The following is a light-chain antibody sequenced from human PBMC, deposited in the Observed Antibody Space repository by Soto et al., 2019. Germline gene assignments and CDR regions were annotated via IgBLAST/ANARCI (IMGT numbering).Light chain of an antibody. Sequence: AIRMTQSPSSLSASTGDRVTITCRASQGISSYLAWYQQKPGKAPKLLIYAASTLQSGVPERFSGSGSGTDFTLTISCLQSEDFATYYCQQYYSYPLTFGQGTKVDI. J-gene: IGKJ1*01. CDR3: QQYYSYPLT. V-gene: IGKV1-8*01. CDR1: QGISSY. CDR2: AAS.